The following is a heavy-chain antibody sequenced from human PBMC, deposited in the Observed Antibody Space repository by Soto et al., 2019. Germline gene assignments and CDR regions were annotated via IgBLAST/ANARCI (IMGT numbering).Heavy chain of an antibody. CDR1: GGSISSYY. CDR3: ARVRKSANWNYVSWFDP. CDR2: IYTSGST. Sequence: SETLSLTCTVSGGSISSYYWSWIRQPAGKGLEWIGRIYTSGSTNYNPSLKSRVTMSVDTSKNQFSLKLSSVTAADTAVYYCARVRKSANWNYVSWFDPWGQGTLVTVSS. D-gene: IGHD1-7*01. J-gene: IGHJ5*02. V-gene: IGHV4-4*07.